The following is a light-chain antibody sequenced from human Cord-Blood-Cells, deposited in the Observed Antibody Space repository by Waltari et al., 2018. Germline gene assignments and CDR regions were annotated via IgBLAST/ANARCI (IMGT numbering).Light chain of an antibody. V-gene: IGKV1-39*01. Sequence: DIQMTQSPSSLSASVGDRVTITCRASQSISSYLNWYQQKPGKVTKLLLYAASSFQSGFPSRFSGRGSGTDFTITISRLQPEEFATYYCQQSYSTPYTFGQGTKLEIK. J-gene: IGKJ2*01. CDR1: QSISSY. CDR2: AAS. CDR3: QQSYSTPYT.